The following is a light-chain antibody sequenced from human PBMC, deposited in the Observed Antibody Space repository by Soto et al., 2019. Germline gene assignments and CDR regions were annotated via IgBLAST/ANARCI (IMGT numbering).Light chain of an antibody. CDR3: QQSYRSPFT. CDR2: DTS. CDR1: EGISAW. Sequence: DIQMTQSPSFVSASVGDRVTITCRASEGISAWLAWYQQQPGKAPKLLIYDTSILESGVPSRFSGSGSGIHFTLTIRSLQPEDFGTYYCQQSYRSPFTFGQGTKLEIK. V-gene: IGKV1-12*01. J-gene: IGKJ2*01.